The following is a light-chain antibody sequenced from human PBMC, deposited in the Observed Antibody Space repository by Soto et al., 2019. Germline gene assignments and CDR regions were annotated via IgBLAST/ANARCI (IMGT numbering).Light chain of an antibody. V-gene: IGKV1-5*03. Sequence: DSQMTQSTSTLSASVGDRALITCRDSQRISSWLDWYQQKPGKAPKLLIYKASSLESGVPSRFSGSGSGTEFTLTIMSLQPDDFATYYCQQYNSYPRMFGEGKKVEIQ. CDR1: QRISSW. CDR2: KAS. J-gene: IGKJ1*01. CDR3: QQYNSYPRM.